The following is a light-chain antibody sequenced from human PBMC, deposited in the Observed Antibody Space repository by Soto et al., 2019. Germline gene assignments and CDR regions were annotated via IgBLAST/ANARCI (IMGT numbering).Light chain of an antibody. V-gene: IGKV1-5*01. Sequence: DLQITQSPSTLSASVGDRGTLTCRASQSISSWLAWYQQKPGTAPEVLIYHASNLQSGVPSRFSGSGSGTEFTLTISSLQPDDFATYYCQQYNSYSFGQGTKVDIK. CDR1: QSISSW. CDR3: QQYNSYS. CDR2: HAS. J-gene: IGKJ1*01.